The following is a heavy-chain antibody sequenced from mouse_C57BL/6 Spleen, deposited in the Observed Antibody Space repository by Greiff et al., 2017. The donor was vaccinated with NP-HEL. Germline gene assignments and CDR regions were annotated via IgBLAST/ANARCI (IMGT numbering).Heavy chain of an antibody. V-gene: IGHV5-16*01. D-gene: IGHD1-1*01. CDR3: ARDRGVVAPYWYFDV. CDR1: GFTFSDYY. Sequence: EVNLVESEGGLVQPGSSMKLSCTASGFTFSDYYMAWVRQVPEKGLEWVANINYDGSSTYYLDSLKSRFIISRDNAKNILYLQMSSLKSEDTATYYCARDRGVVAPYWYFDVWGTGTTVTVSS. J-gene: IGHJ1*03. CDR2: INYDGSST.